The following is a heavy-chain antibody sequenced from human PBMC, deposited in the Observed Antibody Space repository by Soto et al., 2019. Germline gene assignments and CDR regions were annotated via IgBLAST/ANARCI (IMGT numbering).Heavy chain of an antibody. CDR2: IDGSGST. V-gene: IGHV4-31*11. D-gene: IGHD3-3*01. CDR3: ARKQAGFFYGIDY. Sequence: SETLSLTCAVSGGAISTGGYYWSWIRQYPGKGLEWLGYIDGSGSTFYNPSLQSPLTLSMDPSKNQFSLKLSSATPADTAVYFCARKQAGFFYGIDYWGHGTLVTVSS. J-gene: IGHJ4*01. CDR1: GGAISTGGYY.